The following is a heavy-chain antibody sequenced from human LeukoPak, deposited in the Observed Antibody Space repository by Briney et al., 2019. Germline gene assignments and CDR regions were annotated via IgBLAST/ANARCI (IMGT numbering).Heavy chain of an antibody. CDR3: ARAGTAMVTRWFDP. CDR2: IKQDGSEK. CDR1: GFTFSSYG. V-gene: IGHV3-7*01. D-gene: IGHD5-18*01. J-gene: IGHJ5*02. Sequence: GGSLRLSCAASGFTFSSYGMHWVRQAPGKGLEWVANIKQDGSEKYYVDSVKGRFTISRDNAKNSLYLQMNSLRAEDTAVYYCARAGTAMVTRWFDPWGQGTLVTVSS.